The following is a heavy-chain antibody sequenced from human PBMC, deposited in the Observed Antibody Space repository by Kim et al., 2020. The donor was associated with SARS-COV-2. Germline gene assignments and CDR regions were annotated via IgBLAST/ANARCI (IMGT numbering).Heavy chain of an antibody. CDR2: T. Sequence: TYYADSVKGRFTISRHNSENTVSLQLNSLTTDDTAVYYCAGGVNWDGGMDVWGQGTTVTVSS. V-gene: IGHV3-53*04. CDR3: AGGVNWDGGMDV. J-gene: IGHJ6*02. D-gene: IGHD1-1*01.